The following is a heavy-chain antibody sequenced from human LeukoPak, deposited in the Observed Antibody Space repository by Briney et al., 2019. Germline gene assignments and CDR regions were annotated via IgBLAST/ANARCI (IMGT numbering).Heavy chain of an antibody. J-gene: IGHJ6*03. CDR3: ARGHQDGYDFWSGLYYYYMDV. V-gene: IGHV3-30-3*01. D-gene: IGHD3-3*01. CDR2: ISYDGSNK. CDR1: GFTFSSYA. Sequence: GGSPRLSCAAPGFTFSSYAMHWVRQAPGKGLEWVAVISYDGSNKYYADSVKGRFTISRDNSKNTLYLQMNSLRAEDTAVYYCARGHQDGYDFWSGLYYYYMDVWGKGTTVTVSS.